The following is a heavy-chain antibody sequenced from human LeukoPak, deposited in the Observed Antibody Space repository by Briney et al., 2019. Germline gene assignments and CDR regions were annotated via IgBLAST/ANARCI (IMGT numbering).Heavy chain of an antibody. Sequence: PSETLSLTCTVSGGSISSYSWSWIQQPPGKGLEWTGYIYYSGSTNYNPSLKSRVTISVDTSKNQFSLKLSSVTAADTAVYYCARRGGIAAAGTYDYRGQGTLVTVSS. CDR2: IYYSGST. V-gene: IGHV4-59*01. J-gene: IGHJ4*02. D-gene: IGHD6-13*01. CDR3: ARRGGIAAAGTYDY. CDR1: GGSISSYS.